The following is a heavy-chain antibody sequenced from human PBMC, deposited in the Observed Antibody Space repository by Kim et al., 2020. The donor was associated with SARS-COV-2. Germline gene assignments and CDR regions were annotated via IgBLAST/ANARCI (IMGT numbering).Heavy chain of an antibody. D-gene: IGHD2-15*01. CDR2: TAYDGRSQ. CDR1: GFIFSSCV. Sequence: GVSLRLSCAASGFIFSSCVMHWVRQAPGKGLEWVAVTAYDGRSQYYAESVKGRFSIFRDNIKNTVELQLNGLRPEDTAVYYCARGVQSGGWGSPDYWGQG. V-gene: IGHV3-30*04. CDR3: ARGVQSGGWGSPDY. J-gene: IGHJ4*02.